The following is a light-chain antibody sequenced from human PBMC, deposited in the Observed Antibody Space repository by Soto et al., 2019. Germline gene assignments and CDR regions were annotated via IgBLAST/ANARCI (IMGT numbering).Light chain of an antibody. CDR1: QSVLSD. J-gene: IGKJ3*01. CDR3: QQRSNWPLT. V-gene: IGKV3-11*01. Sequence: EIVLTQSPATLSLSPGERATLSCRARQSVLSDLGWYQQKPGQAPRLLIFDASNRATGIPVRFSGSGSGTDITLTISSLEPEDFAVYYCQQRSNWPLTFGPGTKVDI. CDR2: DAS.